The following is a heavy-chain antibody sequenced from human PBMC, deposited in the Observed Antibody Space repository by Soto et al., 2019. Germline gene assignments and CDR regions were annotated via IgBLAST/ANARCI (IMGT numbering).Heavy chain of an antibody. Sequence: QVQLVQSGAEVKKPGSSVKVSCKASVGTFSSYAISWVRQSPGQGLEWLGGIIPIFGTANYAQKFQGRVTITADEPTSAAYMELSSLRSEDTAVYYCASLSRYSGSYYAFHYWGQGTLVTVSS. CDR3: ASLSRYSGSYYAFHY. CDR2: IIPIFGTA. CDR1: VGTFSSYA. J-gene: IGHJ4*02. D-gene: IGHD3-10*01. V-gene: IGHV1-69*01.